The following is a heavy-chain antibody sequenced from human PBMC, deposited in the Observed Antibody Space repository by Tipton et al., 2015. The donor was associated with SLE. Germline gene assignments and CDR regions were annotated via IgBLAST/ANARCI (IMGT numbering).Heavy chain of an antibody. CDR2: TYSDGST. J-gene: IGHJ6*03. Sequence: LRLSCAASGFSFSSSWMSWVRQSPGKGLEWIGYTYSDGSTKFHPSLKSRVTISLDTPKNQFSLRLTSVTAADTAVYYCSRDARVWTRTTGDYYYYMDVWGKGTTVTVSS. D-gene: IGHD1-7*01. V-gene: IGHV4-59*01. CDR1: GFSFSSSW. CDR3: SRDARVWTRTTGDYYYYMDV.